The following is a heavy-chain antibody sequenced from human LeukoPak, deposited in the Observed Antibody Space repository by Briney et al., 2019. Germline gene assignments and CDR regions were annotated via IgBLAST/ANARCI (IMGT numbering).Heavy chain of an antibody. Sequence: ASVKVSCKASGYTSTSYYMHWVRQAPGQGLEWMGIINPSGGSTSYAQKFQGRVTMTRDTSTSTVYMELSSLRSEDTAVYYCARERVGRTHPVELLRFLEWTSNGIDHWGQGTLVTVSS. V-gene: IGHV1-46*01. D-gene: IGHD3-3*01. J-gene: IGHJ4*02. CDR1: GYTSTSYY. CDR3: ARERVGRTHPVELLRFLEWTSNGIDH. CDR2: INPSGGST.